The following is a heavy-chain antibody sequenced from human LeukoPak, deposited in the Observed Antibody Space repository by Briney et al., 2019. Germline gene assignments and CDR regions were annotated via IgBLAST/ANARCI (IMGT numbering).Heavy chain of an antibody. J-gene: IGHJ4*02. Sequence: RGESLKISCKGSGYSFTSYWIGWVRQMPGKGLEWMGIIYPGDSDTRYSPSFQGQVTISADKSISTAYLQWSSLKASDTAMYYCAKIDRTYCSRSSCYALDFWGQGTLVTVSS. D-gene: IGHD2-2*01. CDR3: AKIDRTYCSRSSCYALDF. V-gene: IGHV5-51*01. CDR2: IYPGDSDT. CDR1: GYSFTSYW.